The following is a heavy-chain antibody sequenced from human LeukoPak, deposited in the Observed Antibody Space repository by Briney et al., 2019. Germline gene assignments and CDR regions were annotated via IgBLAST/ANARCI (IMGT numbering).Heavy chain of an antibody. J-gene: IGHJ4*02. D-gene: IGHD3-3*01. CDR1: GFTFSSYA. Sequence: GGSLRLSCAASGFTFSSYAMSWVRQAPGKGLEYVSAISSNGGSTYYANSVKGRFTISRDNSKNTLYLQMGSLRAEDMAVYYCARGPLGHYDFWSGYLPSWGQGTLVTVSS. CDR3: ARGPLGHYDFWSGYLPS. CDR2: ISSNGGST. V-gene: IGHV3-64*01.